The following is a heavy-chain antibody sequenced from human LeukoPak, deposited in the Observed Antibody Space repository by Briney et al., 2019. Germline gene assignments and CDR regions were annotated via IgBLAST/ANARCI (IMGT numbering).Heavy chain of an antibody. D-gene: IGHD5-12*01. V-gene: IGHV4-59*01. CDR2: IYYSGST. Sequence: KPSETLSLTCTVSGGSISSYYWSWIRQPPGKGLEWIGYIYYSGSTNYNPSLKGRVTISVDTSKNQFSLKLSSVTAADTAVYYCARAIGVRWLQAFDIWGQGTMVTVSS. CDR1: GGSISSYY. J-gene: IGHJ3*02. CDR3: ARAIGVRWLQAFDI.